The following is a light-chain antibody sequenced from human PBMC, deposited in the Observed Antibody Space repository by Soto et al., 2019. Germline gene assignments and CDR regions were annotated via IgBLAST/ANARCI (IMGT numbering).Light chain of an antibody. Sequence: DIQMTQSPSSVSASVGDRVTITCRASQGISSWLAWYQQNPGKAPKLLIYDASSLESGVPSRFSGSGSGTEFTLTISRLEPEDFAVYYCQQYGSSGTFGQGTNVDIK. CDR1: QGISSW. CDR3: QQYGSSGT. CDR2: DAS. J-gene: IGKJ1*01. V-gene: IGKV1-12*01.